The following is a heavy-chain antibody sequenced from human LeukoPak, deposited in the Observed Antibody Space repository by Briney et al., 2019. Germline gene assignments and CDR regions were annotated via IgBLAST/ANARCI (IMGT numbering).Heavy chain of an antibody. CDR1: GFTFNTYA. CDR2: IYSGGST. Sequence: GGSLRLSCVASGFTFNTYAMSWVRQAPGKGLEWVSVIYSGGSTYYADSVKGRFTISRDNSKNTLYLQMNSLRAEDTAVYYCARGRVVTAFDYWGQGTRVTVSS. J-gene: IGHJ4*02. CDR3: ARGRVVTAFDY. D-gene: IGHD3-22*01. V-gene: IGHV3-53*01.